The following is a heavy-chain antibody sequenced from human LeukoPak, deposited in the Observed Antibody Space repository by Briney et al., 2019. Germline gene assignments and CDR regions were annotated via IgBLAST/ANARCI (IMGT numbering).Heavy chain of an antibody. CDR1: GFTFSNYA. Sequence: GGSLRLSCAASGFTFSNYAMSWVRQAPGKGLEWVSAISSGGGSTYYADSVQGRFTISRDNSRNTLYLHIDSLRVEDTATYYCARGTTDLDYWGQGTRVIVSS. J-gene: IGHJ4*02. V-gene: IGHV3-23*01. CDR3: ARGTTDLDY. CDR2: ISSGGGST.